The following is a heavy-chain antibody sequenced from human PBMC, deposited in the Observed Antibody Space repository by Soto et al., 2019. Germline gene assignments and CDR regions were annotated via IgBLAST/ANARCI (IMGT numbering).Heavy chain of an antibody. V-gene: IGHV1-3*01. CDR2: INGGTGQT. CDR3: ARGKGMEENYYYYGMDI. J-gene: IGHJ6*02. D-gene: IGHD1-1*01. CDR1: GYTFSTYA. Sequence: QVQVVQSGAEVKKPGASVKISCKASGYTFSTYAMHWVRQAPGQSLEWMGWINGGTGQTRYSQRFQDRVTITRDTSAKTTYMDLTSLRSEDTAVYYCARGKGMEENYYYYGMDIWGQGPPVTVSS.